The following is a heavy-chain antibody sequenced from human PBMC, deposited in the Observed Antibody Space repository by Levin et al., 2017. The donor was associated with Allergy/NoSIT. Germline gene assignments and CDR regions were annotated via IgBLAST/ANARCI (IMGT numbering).Heavy chain of an antibody. V-gene: IGHV1-8*01. CDR1: GYTFTSYD. J-gene: IGHJ6*02. CDR2: MNPNSGNT. CDR3: ARANRVVRGLFGYYYYGMDV. D-gene: IGHD3-10*01. Sequence: GESLKISCKASGYTFTSYDINWVRQATGQGLEWMGWMNPNSGNTGYAQKFQGRVTMTRNTSISTAYMELSSLRSEDTAVYYCARANRVVRGLFGYYYYGMDVWGQGTTVTVSS.